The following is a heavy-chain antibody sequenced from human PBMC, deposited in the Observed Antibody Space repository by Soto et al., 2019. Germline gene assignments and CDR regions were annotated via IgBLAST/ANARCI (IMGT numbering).Heavy chain of an antibody. V-gene: IGHV1-18*01. J-gene: IGHJ6*02. CDR1: GYTFTSYG. CDR2: ISAYNGNT. CDR3: ARGYYGDYVMEDYGMDV. D-gene: IGHD4-17*01. Sequence: ASVKVSCKASGYTFTSYGISWARQAPGQGLEWMGWISAYNGNTNYAQKLQGRVTMTTDTSTSTAYMELRSLRSDDTAVYYCARGYYGDYVMEDYGMDVWGQGTTVTVSS.